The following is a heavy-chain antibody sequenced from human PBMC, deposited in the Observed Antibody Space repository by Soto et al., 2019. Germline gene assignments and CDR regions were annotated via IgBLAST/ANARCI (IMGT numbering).Heavy chain of an antibody. J-gene: IGHJ3*02. CDR1: GFTLSSYG. Sequence: QVQLVESGGGVVQPGTPLRLSCAASGFTLSSYGMHWVRQAPGKGLEWVAVLWSDGSTQYYADSVEGRFTISRDIAKNTLSLLMNSLRADDTAIYYCAREVAVGGVPPGGAFQIWGQGTMVTVSS. D-gene: IGHD6-19*01. CDR2: LWSDGSTQ. CDR3: AREVAVGGVPPGGAFQI. V-gene: IGHV3-33*01.